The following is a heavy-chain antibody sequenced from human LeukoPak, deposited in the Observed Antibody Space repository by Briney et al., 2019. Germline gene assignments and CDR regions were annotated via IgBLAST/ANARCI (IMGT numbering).Heavy chain of an antibody. CDR2: INTDGIMI. D-gene: IGHD6-13*01. J-gene: IGHJ4*02. Sequence: PGGSLRLSCAASGFTFSSYSMHWVRQAPGKGLVWVSRINTDGIMITYADSVKGRFTISRDNAKNTVYLQMNSLRAEDTAVYYCVAGLGDYWGQGTLVTVSS. CDR1: GFTFSSYS. V-gene: IGHV3-74*01. CDR3: VAGLGDY.